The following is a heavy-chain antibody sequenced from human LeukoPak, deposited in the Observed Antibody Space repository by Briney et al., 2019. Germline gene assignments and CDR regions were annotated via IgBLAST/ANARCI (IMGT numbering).Heavy chain of an antibody. D-gene: IGHD3-3*01. CDR2: ISSGSSYK. CDR1: GFSFGTYG. Sequence: GESLRLSCAASGFSFGTYGMNWVRQAPGKGLEWVSSISSGSSYKYYADSVKGRFTISRDNTENSPYLQMNSLRADDTAVYYCARDHDFGDGRRFDYWGQGTLVTVSS. J-gene: IGHJ4*02. V-gene: IGHV3-21*01. CDR3: ARDHDFGDGRRFDY.